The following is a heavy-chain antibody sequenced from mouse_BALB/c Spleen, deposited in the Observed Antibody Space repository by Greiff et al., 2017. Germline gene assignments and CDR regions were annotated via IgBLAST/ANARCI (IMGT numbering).Heavy chain of an antibody. CDR2: INPNNGGT. CDR3: ARGPFITTVVAHFDY. J-gene: IGHJ2*01. D-gene: IGHD1-1*01. V-gene: IGHV1-18*01. CDR1: GYTFTDYN. Sequence: EVQLQQSGPELVKPGASVKIPCKASGYTFTDYNMDWVKQSHGKSLEWIGDINPNNGGTIYNQKFKGKATLTVDKSSSTAYMELRSLTSEDTAVYYCARGPFITTVVAHFDYWGQGTTLTVSS.